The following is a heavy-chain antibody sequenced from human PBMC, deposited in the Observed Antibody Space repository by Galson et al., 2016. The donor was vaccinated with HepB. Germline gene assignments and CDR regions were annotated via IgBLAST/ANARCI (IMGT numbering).Heavy chain of an antibody. CDR1: GYTFISYD. J-gene: IGHJ4*02. CDR2: INPSGGST. V-gene: IGHV1-46*01. CDR3: ARGGYYDSSGSLRY. Sequence: SVKVSCKASGYTFISYDINWVRQATGQGLEWMGVINPSGGSTKDAQKFQGRVTMTRDTSTSTVYMELSSLRSEDTAVYFCARGGYYDSSGSLRYWGQGTLVTVSS. D-gene: IGHD3-22*01.